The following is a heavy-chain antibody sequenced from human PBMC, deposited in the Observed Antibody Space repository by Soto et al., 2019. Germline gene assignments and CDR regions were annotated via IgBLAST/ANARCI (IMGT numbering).Heavy chain of an antibody. CDR3: ARRSYSTLTGYFSLDP. CDR2: MYYSGGT. D-gene: IGHD3-9*01. J-gene: IGHJ5*02. V-gene: IGHV4-59*08. Sequence: QVQLQESGPGVVKPSETLSLTCTVSGGSISSYYWSWIRQPPGKGLEWIGYMYYSGGTNYNPSLKSRVTISVDTSKKQFSLKLSSVTAADTAVYYCARRSYSTLTGYFSLDPWGQGTLVIVSS. CDR1: GGSISSYY.